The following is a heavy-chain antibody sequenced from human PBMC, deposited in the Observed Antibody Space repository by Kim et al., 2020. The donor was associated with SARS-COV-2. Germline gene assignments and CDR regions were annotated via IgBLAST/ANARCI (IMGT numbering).Heavy chain of an antibody. CDR3: ARDRRDGYNYVGY. CDR1: GFTFSSYS. D-gene: IGHD5-12*01. J-gene: IGHJ4*02. V-gene: IGHV3-21*01. Sequence: GGSLRLSCAASGFTFSSYSMNWVRQAPGKGLEWVSSISSSSSYIYYADSVKGRFTISRDNAKNSLYLQMNSLRAEDTAVYYCARDRRDGYNYVGYWGQGTLVTVSS. CDR2: ISSSSSYI.